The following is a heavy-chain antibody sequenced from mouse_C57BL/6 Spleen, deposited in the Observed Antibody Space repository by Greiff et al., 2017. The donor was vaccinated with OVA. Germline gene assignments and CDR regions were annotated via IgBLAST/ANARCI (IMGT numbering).Heavy chain of an antibody. V-gene: IGHV3-6*01. D-gene: IGHD2-4*01. CDR1: GYSITSGYY. CDR3: ARWGDDYDDY. CDR2: ISYDGSN. J-gene: IGHJ2*01. Sequence: EVQLQESGPGLVKPSQSLSLTCSVTGYSITSGYYWNWIRQFPGNKLEWMGYISYDGSNNYNPSLKNRISITRDTSKNQFFLKLNSVTTEDTATYYCARWGDDYDDYWGQGTTLTVSS.